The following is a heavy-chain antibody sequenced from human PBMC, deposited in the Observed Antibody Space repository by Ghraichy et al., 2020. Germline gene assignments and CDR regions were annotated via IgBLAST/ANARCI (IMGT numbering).Heavy chain of an antibody. V-gene: IGHV3-30*18. CDR1: GFTFSSYG. Sequence: GGSRRLSCAASGFTFSSYGMHWVRQAPGKGLEWVAVISYDGSNKYYADSVKGRFTISRDNSKNTLYLQMNSLRAEDTAVYYCAKALVAATLKPFDYWGQGTLVTVSS. CDR3: AKALVAATLKPFDY. D-gene: IGHD2-15*01. J-gene: IGHJ4*02. CDR2: ISYDGSNK.